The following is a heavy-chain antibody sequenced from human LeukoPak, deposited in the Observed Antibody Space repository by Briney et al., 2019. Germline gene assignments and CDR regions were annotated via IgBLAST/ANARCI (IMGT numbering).Heavy chain of an antibody. V-gene: IGHV5-51*01. CDR3: VRPLSGSSTTVDY. CDR1: GYSFTNNW. D-gene: IGHD1-26*01. J-gene: IGHJ4*02. CDR2: TYPGDSNT. Sequence: GGSLKISCKGSGYSFTNNWIGWVRQMPGKGLEWMGITYPGDSNTRYSPSFQGQVTISADKSISSAYLQWSSLKASDTAMYYCVRPLSGSSTTVDYWGQGTLVTVSS.